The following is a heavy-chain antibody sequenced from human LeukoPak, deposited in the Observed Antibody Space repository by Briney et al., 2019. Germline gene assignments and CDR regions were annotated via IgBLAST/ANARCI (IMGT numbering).Heavy chain of an antibody. CDR2: IKSKTYGGTT. CDR3: STATSY. Sequence: GGSLRLSCAASGFTFSYAWMSWVRQAPGNGLEWVGRIKSKTYGGTTDYAAPVKGRFTISRDDSKNTVYLQMNSLKTEDTGAYYCSTATSYWGQGSLVTVSS. CDR1: GFTFSYAW. J-gene: IGHJ4*02. V-gene: IGHV3-15*01.